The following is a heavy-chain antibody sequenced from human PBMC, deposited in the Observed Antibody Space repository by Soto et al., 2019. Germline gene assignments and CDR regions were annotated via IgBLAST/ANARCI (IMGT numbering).Heavy chain of an antibody. CDR3: ATAEVDY. V-gene: IGHV3-9*01. J-gene: IGHJ4*02. CDR1: GFTFDDYA. Sequence: GGSLRLSCAASGFTFDDYAMHWVRQAPGKGLEWVSGISWNSGSIGYADSVKGRFTISRDNAKNSLYLQMNSLRAEDTAVYYCATAEVDYWGPGTLVTVSS. CDR2: ISWNSGSI.